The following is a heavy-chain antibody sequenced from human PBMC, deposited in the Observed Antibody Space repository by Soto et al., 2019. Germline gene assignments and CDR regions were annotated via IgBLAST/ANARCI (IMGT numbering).Heavy chain of an antibody. CDR2: IWYDGSNK. J-gene: IGHJ4*02. CDR1: GFTFSSYG. D-gene: IGHD2-2*01. V-gene: IGHV3-33*01. Sequence: GSLRLSCAASGFTFSSYGMHWVRQAPGKGLEWVAVIWYDGSNKYYADSVKGRFTISRDNSKNTLYLQMNSLRAGDTAVYYCARDDCSSTSCPPVDYWGQGTLVTVSS. CDR3: ARDDCSSTSCPPVDY.